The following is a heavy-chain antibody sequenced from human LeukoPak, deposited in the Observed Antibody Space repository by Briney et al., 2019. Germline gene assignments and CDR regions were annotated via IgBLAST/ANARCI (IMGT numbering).Heavy chain of an antibody. J-gene: IGHJ6*03. CDR2: IKQDGSEK. CDR1: GFTFSSYW. V-gene: IGHV3-7*01. Sequence: GGSLRLSCAASGFTFSSYWMSWVRQAPGKGLEWVANIKQDGSEKYYVDSVKGRFTISRDNAKNSLYLQMNSLRAEDTAVYYCARVSEHPYYDFWSGYYTSYYYYYYMDVWGKGTTVTVSS. CDR3: ARVSEHPYYDFWSGYYTSYYYYYYMDV. D-gene: IGHD3-3*01.